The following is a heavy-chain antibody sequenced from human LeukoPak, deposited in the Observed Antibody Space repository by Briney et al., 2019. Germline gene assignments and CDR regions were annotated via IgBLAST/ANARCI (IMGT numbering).Heavy chain of an antibody. V-gene: IGHV1-2*02. J-gene: IGHJ4*02. D-gene: IGHD5-12*01. CDR3: ARVRARYSGYDLVY. CDR1: GYTFTGYY. Sequence: ASVKVSCKASGYTFTGYYMHWVRQAPGQGLEWMGWINPNSGGTNYAQKFQGRVTMTRDTSISTAYMELSRLRSDDTAVYYCARVRARYSGYDLVYWGQGTLVTVSS. CDR2: INPNSGGT.